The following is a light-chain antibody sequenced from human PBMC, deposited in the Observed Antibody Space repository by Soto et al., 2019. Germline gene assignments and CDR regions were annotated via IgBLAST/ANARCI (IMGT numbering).Light chain of an antibody. V-gene: IGKV1-39*01. CDR1: QSISTY. Sequence: DIQMTHSPSSLSASVGARVTITCRASQSISTYLHWYQQKPGKAPKLLIYASSTLQTGVPSRFTGSGSGTDFTLTIISLQPEDYATYFCQQSYSMPYVFGPGTKVDIK. J-gene: IGKJ2*01. CDR2: ASS. CDR3: QQSYSMPYV.